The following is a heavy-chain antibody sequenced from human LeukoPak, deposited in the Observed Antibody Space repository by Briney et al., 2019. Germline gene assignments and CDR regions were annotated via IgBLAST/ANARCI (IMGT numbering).Heavy chain of an antibody. CDR2: ITWNSGSI. D-gene: IGHD3-22*01. V-gene: IGHV3-9*01. CDR3: AKGSDSGYNFFDY. Sequence: ITWNSGSIDYADSVKGRFTISRDNAQNSLYLQMNSLRPEDTAFYYCAKGSDSGYNFFDYWGQGTLVTVSS. J-gene: IGHJ4*02.